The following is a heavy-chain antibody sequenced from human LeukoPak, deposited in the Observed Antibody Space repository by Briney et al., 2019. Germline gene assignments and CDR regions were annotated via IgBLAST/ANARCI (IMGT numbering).Heavy chain of an antibody. V-gene: IGHV1-46*01. Sequence: ASVKVSCKASGYTFTSYYMHWVRQAPGQGLVWMGIINPSVGSTSSAQKFQGSVTMTRDTSMSTVYMELSRLRSEDTAVYYCARDPGYDFWSGWYFDYWGQGTLVTVSS. CDR3: ARDPGYDFWSGWYFDY. CDR1: GYTFTSYY. CDR2: INPSVGST. J-gene: IGHJ4*02. D-gene: IGHD3-3*01.